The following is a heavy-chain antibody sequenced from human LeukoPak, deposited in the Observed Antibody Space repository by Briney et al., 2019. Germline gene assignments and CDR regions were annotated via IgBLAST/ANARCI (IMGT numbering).Heavy chain of an antibody. Sequence: ASVKVPCKASGYTFTSYYMLWVRQAPGQGLEWMGIINPSGGSTSYAQKLQGRVTMTRDTSTSTVYMELSSLRSEDTAVYYCASSTVTTDYYYYGMDVWGQGTTVTVSS. V-gene: IGHV1-46*01. CDR3: ASSTVTTDYYYYGMDV. CDR1: GYTFTSYY. J-gene: IGHJ6*02. D-gene: IGHD4-17*01. CDR2: INPSGGST.